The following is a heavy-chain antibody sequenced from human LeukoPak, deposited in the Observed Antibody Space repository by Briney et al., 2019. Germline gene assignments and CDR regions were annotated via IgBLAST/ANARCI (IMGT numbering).Heavy chain of an antibody. CDR2: VSSEGSNK. V-gene: IGHV3-30*03. CDR3: ARASSSGNDRPGVY. CDR1: RFTSSSYG. J-gene: IGHJ4*02. D-gene: IGHD1-1*01. Sequence: GGSLTLSSLLSRFTSSSYGRHWVRQAPGKGLEWVAAVSSEGSNKSYADSVKGRFTISRDNSKNTLYLQMNTLTIEDTAVYYCARASSSGNDRPGVYWGQGTLVTVSS.